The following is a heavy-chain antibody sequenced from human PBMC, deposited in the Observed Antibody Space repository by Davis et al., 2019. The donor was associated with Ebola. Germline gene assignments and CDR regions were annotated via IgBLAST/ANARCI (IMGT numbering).Heavy chain of an antibody. Sequence: ASVKVSCKASGYTFTDYYMHWVRQAPGQGLEWMGWINPNSGGTNYAQKFQGRVTMTRDTSISTAYMELSRLRSDDTAVYYCARAEGSTSSFDYWGQGTLVTVSS. CDR1: GYTFTDYY. V-gene: IGHV1-2*02. CDR2: INPNSGGT. D-gene: IGHD2-2*01. J-gene: IGHJ4*02. CDR3: ARAEGSTSSFDY.